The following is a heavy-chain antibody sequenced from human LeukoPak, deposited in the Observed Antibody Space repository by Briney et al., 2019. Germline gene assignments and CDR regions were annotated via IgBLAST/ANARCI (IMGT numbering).Heavy chain of an antibody. CDR3: ARHVEIAVAGPIDY. V-gene: IGHV4-39*01. Sequence: PSETLSLTCTVSGGAISSSRDYWGWIRQPPGKGLEWIGSIYYSGSTYYNPSLKSRVTISVDTSKNQFSLKLSSVTAADTAVYYCARHVEIAVAGPIDYWGQGTLVTVSS. D-gene: IGHD6-19*01. CDR2: IYYSGST. J-gene: IGHJ4*02. CDR1: GGAISSSRDY.